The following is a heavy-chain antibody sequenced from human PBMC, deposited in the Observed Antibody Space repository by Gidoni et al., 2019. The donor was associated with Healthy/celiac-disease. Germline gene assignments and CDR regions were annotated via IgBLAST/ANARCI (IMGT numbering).Heavy chain of an antibody. Sequence: EVQLVESGGGLVQPGGSLRLSCAASGFTFSSYSMNWVRQAPGKGLEWVSYISSSSSTIYYADSVKGRFTISRDNAKNSLYLQMNSLRDEDTAVYYCAGIKDFDYDILTGFGPYYYMDVWGKGTTVTVSS. J-gene: IGHJ6*03. V-gene: IGHV3-48*02. CDR3: AGIKDFDYDILTGFGPYYYMDV. D-gene: IGHD3-9*01. CDR2: ISSSSSTI. CDR1: GFTFSSYS.